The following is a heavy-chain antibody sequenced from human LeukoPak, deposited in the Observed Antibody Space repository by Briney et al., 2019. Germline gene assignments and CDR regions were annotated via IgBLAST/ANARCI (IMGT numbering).Heavy chain of an antibody. V-gene: IGHV3-23*01. CDR3: AKGSGKQWLVLYPLDY. CDR1: GFTFSSYA. J-gene: IGHJ4*02. D-gene: IGHD6-19*01. Sequence: GGSLRLSCAASGFTFSSYAMSWVRQAPGKGLEWVSAISGSGGSTYYADSVKGRFTISRDNSKNTLYLQMKSLRAEDTAVYYCAKGSGKQWLVLYPLDYWGQGTLVTVSS. CDR2: ISGSGGST.